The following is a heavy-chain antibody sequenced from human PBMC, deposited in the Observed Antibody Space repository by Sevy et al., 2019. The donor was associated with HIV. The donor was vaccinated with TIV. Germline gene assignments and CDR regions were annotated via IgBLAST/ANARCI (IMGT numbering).Heavy chain of an antibody. D-gene: IGHD2-15*01. CDR2: IIPIFATA. V-gene: IGHV1-69*13. J-gene: IGHJ6*02. CDR3: AREIREAAKPPRMDV. Sequence: ASVKVSCKASGGTFTRSAISWVRQAPGQGLEWMGAIIPIFATANYAQRFQGRVTITADDSTSTAFMELRSLRAEDTAGYYCAREIREAAKPPRMDVWGQGTTVTVSS. CDR1: GGTFTRSA.